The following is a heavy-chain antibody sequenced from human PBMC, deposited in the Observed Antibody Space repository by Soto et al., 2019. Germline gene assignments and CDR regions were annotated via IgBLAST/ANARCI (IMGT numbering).Heavy chain of an antibody. CDR1: GFTFRSHW. J-gene: IGHJ4*02. CDR3: ARGGNYVFDY. D-gene: IGHD1-26*01. V-gene: IGHV3-74*01. Sequence: GGSLRLSCAASGFTFRSHWRHWVRQAPGKGLVWVSRISGDGSSTHYAASVKGRFTISRDNAKNTLYLQMNSLRAEDTAVYYCARGGNYVFDYWGQGTLVTVSS. CDR2: ISGDGSST.